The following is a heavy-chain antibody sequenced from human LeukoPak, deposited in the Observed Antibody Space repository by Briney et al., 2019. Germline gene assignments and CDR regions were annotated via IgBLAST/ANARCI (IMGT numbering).Heavy chain of an antibody. CDR1: RYTFTSYY. D-gene: IGHD2-15*01. Sequence: ASVKVSCKTSRYTFTSYYMNWVRQAPGQGLEWMGVINPSGGSTSYAQKFQGRVTMTRDTSTSTVYMELNSLTSEDTALYYCARDRSPSARYFNYWGQGTLVTVSS. V-gene: IGHV1-46*01. CDR2: INPSGGST. CDR3: ARDRSPSARYFNY. J-gene: IGHJ4*02.